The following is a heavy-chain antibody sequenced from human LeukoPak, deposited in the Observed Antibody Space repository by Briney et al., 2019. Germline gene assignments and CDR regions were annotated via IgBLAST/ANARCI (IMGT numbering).Heavy chain of an antibody. CDR3: AIGRHCSSTSCLDGFDI. V-gene: IGHV5-51*01. CDR1: GYSFTSYW. Sequence: GESLKISCQGSGYSFTSYWIGWVRQMPGKGLEWLGIIHPGDSDTKYRPSFQGQVTLSADRSINTVYLQWSSLKASDTAMYYCAIGRHCSSTSCLDGFDIWGQGTMVIVSS. J-gene: IGHJ3*02. CDR2: IHPGDSDT. D-gene: IGHD2-2*01.